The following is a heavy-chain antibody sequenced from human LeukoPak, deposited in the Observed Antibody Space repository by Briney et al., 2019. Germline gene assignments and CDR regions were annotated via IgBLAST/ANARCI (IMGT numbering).Heavy chain of an antibody. Sequence: HGESLKISCKGSGYSFTSYWIGWVRQMPGKGLEWMGINYPGDSDTRYSPSFQGQVTISADKSISTAYLQWSSLKASDTAMYYCARVYYTVTTEYYFDYWGQGTLVTVSS. V-gene: IGHV5-51*01. CDR3: ARVYYTVTTEYYFDY. CDR2: NYPGDSDT. D-gene: IGHD4-17*01. J-gene: IGHJ4*02. CDR1: GYSFTSYW.